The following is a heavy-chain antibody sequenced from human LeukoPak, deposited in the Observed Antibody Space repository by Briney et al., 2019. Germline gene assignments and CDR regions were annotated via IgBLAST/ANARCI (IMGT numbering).Heavy chain of an antibody. V-gene: IGHV3-21*01. J-gene: IGHJ4*02. CDR1: GFTFSDYT. D-gene: IGHD3-10*02. CDR2: ISSVSSYI. CDR3: ARDPNVLGITPYYFDF. Sequence: GALRLSCAASGFTFSDYTMTWVRQAPGKGLEWVASISSVSSYIDYADSVKGRFTISRDNAKNSLFLKTDTLRGDDTGIYYCARDPNVLGITPYYFDFWGQGTLVTVSS.